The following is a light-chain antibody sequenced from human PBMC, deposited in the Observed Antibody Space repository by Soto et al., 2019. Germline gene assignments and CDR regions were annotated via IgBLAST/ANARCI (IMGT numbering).Light chain of an antibody. CDR3: CFYAGSYTLV. J-gene: IGLJ3*02. V-gene: IGLV2-11*01. CDR1: SSDVGAYNF. CDR2: DVS. Sequence: QSALTQPRSVSGSPGQSVTISCTGTSSDVGAYNFVSWYQQHPGRVPKLMIYDVSRRPSGVPDRFSGSKSGNTASLTISGLQADDEADYYCCFYAGSYTLVFGGGTKLTGL.